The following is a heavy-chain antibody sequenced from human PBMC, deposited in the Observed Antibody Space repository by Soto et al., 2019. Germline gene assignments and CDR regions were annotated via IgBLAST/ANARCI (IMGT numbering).Heavy chain of an antibody. V-gene: IGHV4-30-4*01. J-gene: IGHJ4*02. CDR3: ARVPRYCTNGVCYTHDY. D-gene: IGHD2-8*01. Sequence: SETLSLTCIVSGGSISSGDYYWSWIRQPPGKGLEWIGYIYYSGSTYYNPSLKSRVTISVDTSKNQFSLKLSSVTAADTAVYYCARVPRYCTNGVCYTHDYWGQGTLVTVSS. CDR2: IYYSGST. CDR1: GGSISSGDYY.